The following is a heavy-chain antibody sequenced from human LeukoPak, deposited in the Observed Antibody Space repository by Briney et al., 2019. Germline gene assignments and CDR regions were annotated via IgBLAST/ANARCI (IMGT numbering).Heavy chain of an antibody. CDR2: ISYIVTT. Sequence: PSETLSLTCAVSDDSFSSHYWTWIRQPPGKGREWIGYISYIVTTNYNPSLKSRVTISIDTSKNQFSLKLSSVTAADTAVYYCARDLVTVTKGFDIWGQGTMVSVSS. J-gene: IGHJ3*02. V-gene: IGHV4-59*11. D-gene: IGHD4-17*01. CDR3: ARDLVTVTKGFDI. CDR1: DDSFSSHY.